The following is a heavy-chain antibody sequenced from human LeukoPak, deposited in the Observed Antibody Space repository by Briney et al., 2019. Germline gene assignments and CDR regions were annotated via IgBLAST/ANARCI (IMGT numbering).Heavy chain of an antibody. CDR3: AREGSIAVLQVKTYYYYYYMDV. CDR1: GFTFSSYW. Sequence: PGGSLRLSCAASGFTFSSYWMSWVRQAPGKGLEWVANIKQDGSEKYYVDSVKGRFTISRDNAKNSLYLQMNSLRAEDTAVYYCAREGSIAVLQVKTYYYYYYMDVWGKGTTVTVSS. CDR2: IKQDGSEK. D-gene: IGHD6-19*01. V-gene: IGHV3-7*01. J-gene: IGHJ6*03.